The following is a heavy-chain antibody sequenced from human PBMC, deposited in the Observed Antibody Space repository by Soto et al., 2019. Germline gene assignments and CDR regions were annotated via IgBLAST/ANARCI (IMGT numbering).Heavy chain of an antibody. Sequence: QVQLQQWGAGLLKPSETLSLTCAVYGGSFSGYYWSWIRQPPGKGLEWIGEINHSGSTNYNPSLKSRVTISVDTSKNQFSLKLSSVTAADTAVYYCARGSTRYYDYVCGSYYISPRADAFDIWGQGTMVTVSS. CDR3: ARGSTRYYDYVCGSYYISPRADAFDI. CDR1: GGSFSGYY. J-gene: IGHJ3*02. D-gene: IGHD3-16*01. V-gene: IGHV4-34*01. CDR2: INHSGST.